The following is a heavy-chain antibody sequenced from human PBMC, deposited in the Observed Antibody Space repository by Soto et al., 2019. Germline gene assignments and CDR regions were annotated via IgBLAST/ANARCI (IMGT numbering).Heavy chain of an antibody. CDR1: CSSIISSSYY. Sequence: TLSLTCTVSCSSIISSSYYWGWIRQPPGKGLEWIGSIYYSGSTYYNPSLKSRVTISVDTSKNQFSLKLSSVTAADTAVYYCAVREYYYYGIDVWGQGTTVTVSS. CDR2: IYYSGST. CDR3: AVREYYYYGIDV. D-gene: IGHD1-26*01. J-gene: IGHJ6*02. V-gene: IGHV4-39*01.